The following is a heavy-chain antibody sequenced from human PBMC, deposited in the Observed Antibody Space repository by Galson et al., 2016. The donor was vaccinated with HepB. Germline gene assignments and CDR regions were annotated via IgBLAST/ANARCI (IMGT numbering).Heavy chain of an antibody. D-gene: IGHD5-18*01. J-gene: IGHJ4*02. CDR3: ARRSRDGGYSYGLDY. CDR2: IYPGDSDT. V-gene: IGHV5-51*01. CDR1: GFSFTTYW. Sequence: QSGAEVKKPGESLKISCKGSGFSFTTYWIAWVRQMPGKGLEWMGIIYPGDSDTRYSPSFQGQVTISADKSIGTAYLQWSSLKASDTAIYYCARRSRDGGYSYGLDYWGQGTLVTVPS.